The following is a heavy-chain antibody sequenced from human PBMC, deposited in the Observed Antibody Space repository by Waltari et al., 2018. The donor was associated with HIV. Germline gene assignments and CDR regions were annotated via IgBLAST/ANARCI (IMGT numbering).Heavy chain of an antibody. D-gene: IGHD1-26*01. CDR3: ARDRYTGSSDFDY. CDR1: GFTFSSYW. CDR2: INTDGRDT. Sequence: EVQLVESGGGLVQPGGSLRLSCAASGFTFSSYWMHWVRQAPGKGLVGVSRINTDGRDTRYGDSVKGRFTISRDNAKNTLYLQMNSLRDEDTAMYYCARDRYTGSSDFDYWGQGTLVSVSS. V-gene: IGHV3-74*01. J-gene: IGHJ4*02.